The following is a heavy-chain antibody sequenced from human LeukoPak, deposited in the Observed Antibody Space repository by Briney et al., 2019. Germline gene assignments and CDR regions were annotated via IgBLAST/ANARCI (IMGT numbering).Heavy chain of an antibody. CDR1: GYTFTNYG. J-gene: IGHJ4*02. Sequence: ASVKVSCKTSGYTFTNYGVSWVRQAPGQGLEWMGWIGTHNGNTNYAQKFQGRVIMSTDTSTNTAYMELMSLRSDDTAVFYCARDGSGGGGFFDYWGQGTLVIVSS. CDR3: ARDGSGGGGFFDY. V-gene: IGHV1-18*01. CDR2: IGTHNGNT. D-gene: IGHD6-19*01.